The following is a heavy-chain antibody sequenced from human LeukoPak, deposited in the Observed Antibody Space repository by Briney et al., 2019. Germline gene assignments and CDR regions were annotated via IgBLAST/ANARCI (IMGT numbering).Heavy chain of an antibody. V-gene: IGHV3-7*01. CDR2: IKRDGSEK. CDR1: GFPVSSYW. J-gene: IGHJ3*02. CDR3: ARGLHALDI. Sequence: PGGSLRLSCAVSGFPVSSYWMSWVRQAPGKGLEWVANIKRDGSEKYYVDSVKGRFTISRDNAKNSLYLQMNSLRAEDMAVYYCARGLHALDIGGQGTMVTVSS.